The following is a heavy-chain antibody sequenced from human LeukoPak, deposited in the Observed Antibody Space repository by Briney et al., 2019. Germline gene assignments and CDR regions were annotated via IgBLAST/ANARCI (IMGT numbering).Heavy chain of an antibody. CDR2: ISGSGGST. CDR1: GFTFSSYA. D-gene: IGHD1-26*01. CDR3: AKDPYSGNELNWFDP. Sequence: GGSLRLSCAASGFTFSSYAMSWVRQAPGKGREWVSAISGSGGSTYYADSVKGRFTISRDNSKNTLYLQMNSLRAEDTAVYYCAKDPYSGNELNWFDPWGQGTLVTVSS. V-gene: IGHV3-23*01. J-gene: IGHJ5*02.